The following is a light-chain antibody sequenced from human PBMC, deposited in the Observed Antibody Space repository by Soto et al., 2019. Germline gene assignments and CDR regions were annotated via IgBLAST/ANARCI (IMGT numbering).Light chain of an antibody. Sequence: QSALTQPRSVSGSPGQSVTISCTGTSSDVGGYNYVSWYQQHPGKAPKLMIYDVSKRPSGVPDRFSGSKSGNTASLTISGLQAEDEADYYCCSYAGSYTPNWVFGGGTKLT. CDR2: DVS. CDR1: SSDVGGYNY. V-gene: IGLV2-11*01. CDR3: CSYAGSYTPNWV. J-gene: IGLJ3*02.